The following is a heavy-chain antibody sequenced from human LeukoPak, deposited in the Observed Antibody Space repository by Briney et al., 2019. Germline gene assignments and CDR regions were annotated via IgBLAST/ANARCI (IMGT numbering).Heavy chain of an antibody. CDR3: ASSGEPFDY. J-gene: IGHJ4*02. CDR2: MSSSSSTI. Sequence: GGSLRLSRAASGFTFSSYSMNWVRQAPRKGLSWVSYMSSSSSTIYYADSVKGRFTISRDTAKNSLYLKMNSLRAEDTAVYYCASSGEPFDYWGQGTLVTVSS. D-gene: IGHD3-10*01. CDR1: GFTFSSYS. V-gene: IGHV3-48*01.